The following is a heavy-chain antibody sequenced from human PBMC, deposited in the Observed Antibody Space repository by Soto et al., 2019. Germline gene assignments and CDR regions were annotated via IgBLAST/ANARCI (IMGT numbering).Heavy chain of an antibody. CDR2: IYHSGST. CDR1: GGSISSGGYS. D-gene: IGHD2-8*01. Sequence: QLQLQESGSGLVKPSQTLSLTCAVSGGSISSGGYSWSWIRQPPGKGLEWIGYIYHSGSTYYNPSLKGRVTISVDRSKNQFSLKLSSVTAADTAVYYCAGWWMCAPRFDPWGQGTLVTVSS. V-gene: IGHV4-30-2*01. CDR3: AGWWMCAPRFDP. J-gene: IGHJ5*02.